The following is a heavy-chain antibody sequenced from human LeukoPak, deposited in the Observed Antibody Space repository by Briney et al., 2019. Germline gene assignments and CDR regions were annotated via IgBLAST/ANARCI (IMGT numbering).Heavy chain of an antibody. V-gene: IGHV3-21*01. J-gene: IGHJ4*02. CDR2: ISSSSSYI. CDR1: GFTFSSYS. D-gene: IGHD2-15*01. CDR3: AREACSGGSCYSGY. Sequence: GGSLRLSCAASGFTFSSYSMNWVRQAPGKGLEGVSSISSSSSYIYYADSVKGRFTISRDNAKNSLYLQMNSLRAEDTAVYYCAREACSGGSCYSGYWGQGTLVTVSS.